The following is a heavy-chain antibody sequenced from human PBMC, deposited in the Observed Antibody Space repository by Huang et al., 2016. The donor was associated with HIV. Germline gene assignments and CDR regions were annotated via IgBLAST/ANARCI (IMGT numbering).Heavy chain of an antibody. V-gene: IGHV1-46*01. CDR3: ARSGGAYTDNWLDH. D-gene: IGHD3-16*01. Sequence: VHLVQSGAADKKPGASVKVPCKASGYTFSSNYIHWVRQVAGLGFEWMGVINPGDNSKTFAPKFRDRLTITRDTSTSTVYMELNRLTSHDTAVYYCARSGGAYTDNWLDHWGQGTLVTVSS. J-gene: IGHJ5*02. CDR1: GYTFSSNY. CDR2: INPGDNSK.